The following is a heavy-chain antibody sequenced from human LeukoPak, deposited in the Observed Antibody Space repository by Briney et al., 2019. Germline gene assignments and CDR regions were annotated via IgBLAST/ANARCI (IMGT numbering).Heavy chain of an antibody. D-gene: IGHD2-15*01. CDR1: GFTLSTYW. Sequence: GGSLRLSCVASGFTLSTYWMHWVRQAPGKGLVWVSRINSDGSATSYADTVMVRFTISRDSAKNTLYLQMNSLRPEDTAVYYCARGNKWSFDSWGQGALVTVSS. J-gene: IGHJ4*02. V-gene: IGHV3-74*01. CDR3: ARGNKWSFDS. CDR2: INSDGSAT.